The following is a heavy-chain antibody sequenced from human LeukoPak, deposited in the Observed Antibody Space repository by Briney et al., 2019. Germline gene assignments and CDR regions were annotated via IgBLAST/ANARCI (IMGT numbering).Heavy chain of an antibody. Sequence: GGSLRLSCAASGFTFSNYWMTWVRQAPGEGLEWVANINQDGGVIYYVDSLKGRFTISGDNAKKSVHLQMNSLRAEDTAIYYCARIGYSSSSLDYWGQGTLVTVAS. V-gene: IGHV3-7*01. D-gene: IGHD2-2*01. CDR2: INQDGGVI. J-gene: IGHJ4*02. CDR3: ARIGYSSSSLDY. CDR1: GFTFSNYW.